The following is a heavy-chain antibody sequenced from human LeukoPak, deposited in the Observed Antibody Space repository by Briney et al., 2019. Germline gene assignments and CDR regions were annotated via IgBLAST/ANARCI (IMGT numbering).Heavy chain of an antibody. CDR3: AKDPADRDSSVLDY. V-gene: IGHV3-30*02. CDR1: GFTFSSYS. J-gene: IGHJ4*02. CDR2: IQYDGSNK. D-gene: IGHD6-25*01. Sequence: PGGSLRLSCAASGFTFSSYSMNWVRQAPGKGLEWVAFIQYDGSNKYYVDSVKGRFTISRDNSKNTLYLQMNSLRAEDTAVYYCAKDPADRDSSVLDYWGQGTLVTVSS.